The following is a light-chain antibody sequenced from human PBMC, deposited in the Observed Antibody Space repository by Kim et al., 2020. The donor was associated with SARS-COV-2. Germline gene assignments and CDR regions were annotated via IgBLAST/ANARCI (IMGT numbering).Light chain of an antibody. J-gene: IGLJ3*02. V-gene: IGLV1-44*01. CDR3: AAWDDSLNGWV. Sequence: QSVTISCSGSSSNIGSNTVSWCHQRPGTAPKHLIYSNNPRPSGVPDRFSGSKSGTSASLAICGLQSEDEADYYCAAWDDSLNGWVFGGGTQLTVL. CDR2: SNN. CDR1: SSNIGSNT.